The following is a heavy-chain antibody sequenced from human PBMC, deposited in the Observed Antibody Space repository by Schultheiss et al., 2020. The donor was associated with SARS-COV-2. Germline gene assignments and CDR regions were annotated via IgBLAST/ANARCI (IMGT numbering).Heavy chain of an antibody. Sequence: SQTLSLTCAVSGYSISSGYYWGWIRQPPGKGLEWIGSIYHSGSTYYNPSLKSRVTISVDTSKNQFSLKLSSVTAADTAVYYCARSHGLRVATSTRNAFDIWGQGTMVTVSS. D-gene: IGHD5-12*01. V-gene: IGHV4-38-2*01. J-gene: IGHJ3*02. CDR2: IYHSGST. CDR1: GYSISSGYY. CDR3: ARSHGLRVATSTRNAFDI.